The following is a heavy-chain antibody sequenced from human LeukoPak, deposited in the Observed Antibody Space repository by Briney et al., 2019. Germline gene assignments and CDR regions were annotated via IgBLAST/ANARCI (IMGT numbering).Heavy chain of an antibody. CDR3: ARDYSSSWYFDP. J-gene: IGHJ4*02. CDR1: GGTFSSYA. V-gene: IGHV1-69*06. CDR2: IIPILGTA. Sequence: ASVKVSCKASGGTFSSYAISWVRQAPGQGREWMGGIIPILGTANYAQKFRGRVTITADKSTSTAYMELRSQRSEDTAVYYCARDYSSSWYFDPWGQGTLVTVSS. D-gene: IGHD6-13*01.